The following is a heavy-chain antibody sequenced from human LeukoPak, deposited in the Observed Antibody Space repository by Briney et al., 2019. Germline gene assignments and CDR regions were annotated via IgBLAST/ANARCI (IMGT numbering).Heavy chain of an antibody. Sequence: PGGSLRLSCAASGFTFSNAWMSWVRQAPGKGLEWVGRIKSKTDGGTTDYAAPVKGRFTISRDDSKNTLYLQMNSLKTEDTAVYYCTTAITMVRGTYYYYMDVWGKGTTVTVSS. CDR3: TTAITMVRGTYYYYMDV. V-gene: IGHV3-15*01. D-gene: IGHD3-10*01. CDR1: GFTFSNAW. J-gene: IGHJ6*03. CDR2: IKSKTDGGTT.